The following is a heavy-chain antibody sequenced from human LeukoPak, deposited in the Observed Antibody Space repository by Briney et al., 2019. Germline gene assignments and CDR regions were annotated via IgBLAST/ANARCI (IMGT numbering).Heavy chain of an antibody. V-gene: IGHV3-30*02. Sequence: GGSLRLSCAASGFTFSSYGMHWVRQAPGKGLEWVAFIRYDGSNKYYADSVKGRFTISRDNSKNTLYLQMNSLRAEDTAVYYCAKKGGYYYGSGSYRNHWFDPWGQGTLVTVSS. D-gene: IGHD3-10*01. CDR3: AKKGGYYYGSGSYRNHWFDP. J-gene: IGHJ5*02. CDR2: IRYDGSNK. CDR1: GFTFSSYG.